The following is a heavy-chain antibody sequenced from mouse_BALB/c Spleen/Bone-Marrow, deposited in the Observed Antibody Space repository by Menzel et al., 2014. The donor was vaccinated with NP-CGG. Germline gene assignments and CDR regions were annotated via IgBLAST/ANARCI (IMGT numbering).Heavy chain of an antibody. Sequence: EVQGVESGPDLVKPSQSLSFTCTVTGYSITSGYNCHWIRQFPGKKLEWMGYIHYRGRTNYNPSLKSLISITRDSSKNQFFLLLNSVTTEDTATSYCARGGYYGSPSFDYWGQGTTLPVSS. D-gene: IGHD1-1*01. CDR2: IHYRGRT. J-gene: IGHJ2*01. V-gene: IGHV3-1*02. CDR1: GYSITSGYN. CDR3: ARGGYYGSPSFDY.